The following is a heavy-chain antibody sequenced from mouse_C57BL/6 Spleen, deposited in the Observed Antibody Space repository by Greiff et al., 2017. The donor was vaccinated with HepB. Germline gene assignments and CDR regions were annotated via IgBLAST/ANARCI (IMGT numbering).Heavy chain of an antibody. CDR1: GYSFTGYY. CDR3: ARRFAY. Sequence: EVQLQQSGPELVKPGASVKISCKASGYSFTGYYMNWVKQSPEKSLEWIGEINPSTGGTTYNQKFKAKATLTVDKSSSTAYMQLKSLTSEDSAVYYCARRFAYWGKGTRVTVSA. J-gene: IGHJ3*01. V-gene: IGHV1-42*01. CDR2: INPSTGGT.